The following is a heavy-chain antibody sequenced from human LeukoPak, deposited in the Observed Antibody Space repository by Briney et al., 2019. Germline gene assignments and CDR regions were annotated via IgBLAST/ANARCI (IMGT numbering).Heavy chain of an antibody. CDR3: ARGPVPWPKDPYDYVWGSYGDYFDY. V-gene: IGHV1-2*02. CDR2: INPNSGGT. D-gene: IGHD3-16*01. Sequence: ASVKVSCKASGYTFTGYYMHWVRQAPGQGLEWMGWINPNSGGTNYAQKFQGRVTMTRDTSISTAYMELSRLRSDDTAVYYCARGPVPWPKDPYDYVWGSYGDYFDYWGQGTLVTVSS. J-gene: IGHJ4*02. CDR1: GYTFTGYY.